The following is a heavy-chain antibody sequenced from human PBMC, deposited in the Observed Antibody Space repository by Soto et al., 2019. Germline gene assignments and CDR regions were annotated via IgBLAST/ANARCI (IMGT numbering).Heavy chain of an antibody. CDR2: ISSSSATI. V-gene: IGHV3-48*02. CDR1: GFAFSTYT. D-gene: IGHD3-16*01. CDR3: ARVSGGVVVAMTHFQY. Sequence: EVHLVESGGGLVQPGGSLRLSCAASGFAFSTYTMTWVRQAPGKGLEWVSYISSSSATIHYADSVKGRFTISRDNAENALYLQMSGLRDEDTAVYYCARVSGGVVVAMTHFQYWGQGPLVTVSS. J-gene: IGHJ4*02.